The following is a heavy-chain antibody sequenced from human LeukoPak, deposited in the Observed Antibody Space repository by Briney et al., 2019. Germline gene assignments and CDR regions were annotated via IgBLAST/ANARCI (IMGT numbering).Heavy chain of an antibody. Sequence: PGGSLRLSCAASGFTFSRYAMNWVRQAPGKGLEWVALISYDGINKYYADSVKGRFTVSRDNSKNTLYLQMNSLRAEDTAVYYCARDPRYSSGYPLGAFDMWGQGTMVTVSS. J-gene: IGHJ3*02. CDR1: GFTFSRYA. D-gene: IGHD6-19*01. V-gene: IGHV3-30*04. CDR2: ISYDGINK. CDR3: ARDPRYSSGYPLGAFDM.